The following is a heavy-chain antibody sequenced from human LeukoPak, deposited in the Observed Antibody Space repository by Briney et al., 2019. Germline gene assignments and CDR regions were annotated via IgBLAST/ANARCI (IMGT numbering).Heavy chain of an antibody. D-gene: IGHD6-13*01. Sequence: SGGSLRLSCAASGFTFSSYEMNWVRQAPGKGLEWVAFIRYDGSNKYYADSVKGRFTISRDNAKNSLYLQMNSLRAEDTAVYYCARDRQQLANLDAFDIWGQGTMVTVSS. J-gene: IGHJ3*02. CDR2: IRYDGSNK. V-gene: IGHV3-30*02. CDR3: ARDRQQLANLDAFDI. CDR1: GFTFSSYE.